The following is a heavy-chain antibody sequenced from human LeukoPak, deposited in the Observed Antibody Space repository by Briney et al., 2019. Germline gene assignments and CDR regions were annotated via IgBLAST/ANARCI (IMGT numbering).Heavy chain of an antibody. D-gene: IGHD3-3*01. CDR1: GFIFSSYP. Sequence: GGSLRLSCAASGFIFSSYPIHWVRQAPGNGLEWVAIMSRDGTDQRYADSVKGRFTMSRDNSESALYLQMNSLRAEDTAVYYCARDQGTIFDVVNIAMDVWGQGTRVTVSS. CDR2: MSRDGTDQ. V-gene: IGHV3-30*04. CDR3: ARDQGTIFDVVNIAMDV. J-gene: IGHJ6*02.